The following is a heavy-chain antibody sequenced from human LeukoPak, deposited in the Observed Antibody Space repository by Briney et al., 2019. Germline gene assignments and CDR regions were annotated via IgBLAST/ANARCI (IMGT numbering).Heavy chain of an antibody. CDR1: GGTFSSYA. V-gene: IGHV1-69*13. CDR2: IIPIFGTA. J-gene: IGHJ4*02. Sequence: ASVKVSCKASGGTFSSYAISWVRQAPGQGLEWMGGIIPIFGTANYAQKLQGRVTITADESTSTAYMELSSLRSEDTAVYYCARLRVEWELLGYYFDYWGQGTLVTVSS. CDR3: ARLRVEWELLGYYFDY. D-gene: IGHD1-26*01.